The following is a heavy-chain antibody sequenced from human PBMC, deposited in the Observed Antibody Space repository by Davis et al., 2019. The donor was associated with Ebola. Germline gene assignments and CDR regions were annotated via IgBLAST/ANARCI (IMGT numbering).Heavy chain of an antibody. V-gene: IGHV3-74*01. CDR3: ARELVVYYGMDV. D-gene: IGHD2-15*01. Sequence: GESLKISCAASGFTFSSYWMHWVRQAPGKGLVWVSRINSDGSSTSYADSVKGRFTISRDNAKNTLYLQMNSLRAEDTAVYYCARELVVYYGMDVWGQGTTVTVSS. CDR2: INSDGSST. J-gene: IGHJ6*02. CDR1: GFTFSSYW.